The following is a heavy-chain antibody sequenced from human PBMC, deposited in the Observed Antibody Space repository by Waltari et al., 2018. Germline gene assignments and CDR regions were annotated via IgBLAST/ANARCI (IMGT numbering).Heavy chain of an antibody. Sequence: QLQLQESGPGLLKPSETLSLTCSVSGGSITSIAYYWGWIRQPPGKGLEWIGSIYYSGRAYYNPSVKNRVTISVDTTKNQFSLRLYSVTAADTAVYYCARLVGSYYFHMDVWGKGTTVVISS. CDR2: IYYSGRA. CDR3: ARLVGSYYFHMDV. CDR1: GGSITSIAYY. V-gene: IGHV4-39*07. D-gene: IGHD2-8*02. J-gene: IGHJ6*03.